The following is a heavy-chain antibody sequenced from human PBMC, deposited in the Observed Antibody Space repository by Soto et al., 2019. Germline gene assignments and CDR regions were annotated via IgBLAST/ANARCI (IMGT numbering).Heavy chain of an antibody. J-gene: IGHJ4*02. Sequence: GGSLRLSCAASGFTFSSYAMSWVRQAPGKGLEWVSAISGSGGSTYYADSVKGRFTISRDNSKNTLYLQMNSLRAEDTAVYYNAKDRIPRPMYYFDYWGQGTLDTVSS. CDR3: AKDRIPRPMYYFDY. V-gene: IGHV3-23*01. CDR2: ISGSGGST. CDR1: GFTFSSYA. D-gene: IGHD3-10*02.